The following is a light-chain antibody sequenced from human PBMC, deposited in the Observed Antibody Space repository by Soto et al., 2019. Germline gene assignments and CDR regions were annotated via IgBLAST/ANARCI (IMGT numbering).Light chain of an antibody. Sequence: IVMTQSPAILSVSPGERATLSCRASQSVNNKLAWYLQKPGQAPRLLIYDTSFRATGIPAMFSGSGSGTEFTLTISGLQSEDFADYYCQQYKDWPMYTFGQGTKLEIK. CDR1: QSVNNK. J-gene: IGKJ2*01. CDR2: DTS. V-gene: IGKV3-15*01. CDR3: QQYKDWPMYT.